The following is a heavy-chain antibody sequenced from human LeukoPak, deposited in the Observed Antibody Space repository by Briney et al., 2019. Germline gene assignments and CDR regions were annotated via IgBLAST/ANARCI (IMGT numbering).Heavy chain of an antibody. Sequence: SETLSLTCAVFGYSISSGYYWGWIRQPPGKGLEWIGSICHSGSTYYDPSLKSRVTISVDTSKNQFSLKLSSVTAADTAVYYCARHSTAMATGYWGQGTLVTVSS. V-gene: IGHV4-38-2*01. CDR2: ICHSGST. CDR1: GYSISSGYY. J-gene: IGHJ4*02. CDR3: ARHSTAMATGY. D-gene: IGHD5-18*01.